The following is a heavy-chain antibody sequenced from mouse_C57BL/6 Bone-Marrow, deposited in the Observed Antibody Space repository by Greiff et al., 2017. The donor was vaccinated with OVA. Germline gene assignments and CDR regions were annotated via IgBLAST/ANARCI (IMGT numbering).Heavy chain of an antibody. CDR3: NTGDSYYEHFDY. D-gene: IGHD2-12*01. CDR2: IDPENGDT. Sequence: EVQLQQSGAELVRPGASVKLSCTASGSNIKDDYMHWVKQRPEQGLEWIGWIDPENGDTEYASKFQGKATITADTSSNTAYLQHSSLTSEDTAVYYCNTGDSYYEHFDYWGQGTTLTVSS. CDR1: GSNIKDDY. V-gene: IGHV14-4*01. J-gene: IGHJ2*01.